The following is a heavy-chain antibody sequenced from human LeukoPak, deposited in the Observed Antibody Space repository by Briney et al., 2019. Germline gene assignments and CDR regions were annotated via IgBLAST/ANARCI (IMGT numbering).Heavy chain of an antibody. CDR2: ISSSSSTI. V-gene: IGHV3-48*01. CDR3: ARDRLGYCSGGSCFFDY. CDR1: GFTFSSYS. J-gene: IGHJ4*02. D-gene: IGHD2-15*01. Sequence: GGSLRLSCAASGFTFSSYSMNWVRQAPGKGLEWVSYISSSSSTIYYADSVKGRFTISRDNAKNSLYLQMNSLRAEDTAGYNCARDRLGYCSGGSCFFDYWGQGTLVIVSA.